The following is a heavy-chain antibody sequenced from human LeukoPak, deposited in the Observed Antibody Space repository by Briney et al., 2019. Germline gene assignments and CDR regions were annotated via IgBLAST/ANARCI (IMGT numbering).Heavy chain of an antibody. J-gene: IGHJ4*02. D-gene: IGHD3-3*01. V-gene: IGHV3-23*01. CDR1: GFTFSSYA. CDR2: ISGSGGST. CDR3: AKETPSYYDFWSGYSKYFDY. Sequence: GGSLRLSCAASGFTFSSYAMSWVRQAPGKGLEWVSAISGSGGSTYYADSVKGRFTISRDNSKNTLYLQMNSLRAEDTAVYYCAKETPSYYDFWSGYSKYFDYWGQGTLLTVSS.